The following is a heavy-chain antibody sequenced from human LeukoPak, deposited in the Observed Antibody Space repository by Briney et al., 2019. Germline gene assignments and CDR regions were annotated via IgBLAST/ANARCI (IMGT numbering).Heavy chain of an antibody. V-gene: IGHV3-21*01. CDR3: ARDRGYFDN. J-gene: IGHJ4*02. CDR1: GFTFSIYS. Sequence: GGSLRLSCAASGFTFSIYSMNRVCQAPGKGLEWLSSITSSSNYIYYEDSVKGRFTISRDNVQNSLYLQMNSLRAEDTAMYYCARDRGYFDNWGKGTMVTVSS. CDR2: ITSSSNYI.